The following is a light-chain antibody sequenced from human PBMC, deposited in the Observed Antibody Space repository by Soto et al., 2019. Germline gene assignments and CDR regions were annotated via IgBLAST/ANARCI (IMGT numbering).Light chain of an antibody. CDR2: GVS. V-gene: IGLV2-14*01. Sequence: QSALTQPASVSGSPGQSFTISCTGTSSDIGGYNYVSWYQQYPGKAPKLMIFGVSDRPSGVSNRFSGSKSGTTASLTISGIQAEDEADYYCSSYKTSSTVFVFGGGTKLTGL. J-gene: IGLJ2*01. CDR3: SSYKTSSTVFV. CDR1: SSDIGGYNY.